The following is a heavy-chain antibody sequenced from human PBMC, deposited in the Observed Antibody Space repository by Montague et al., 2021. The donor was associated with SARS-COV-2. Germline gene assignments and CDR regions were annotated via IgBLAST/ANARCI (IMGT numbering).Heavy chain of an antibody. CDR3: ARGGLGMVRGVIYYYGMDV. Sequence: SLRLSCAASGFTVSSNYMSWVRQAPGKGLEWVSVIYSGGSTYYADSVKGRFTISGDNSKNTLYLQMNSLRAEDTAVYYCARGGLGMVRGVIYYYGMDVRGQGTTVTVSS. V-gene: IGHV3-66*01. J-gene: IGHJ6*02. CDR1: GFTVSSNY. CDR2: IYSGGST. D-gene: IGHD3-10*01.